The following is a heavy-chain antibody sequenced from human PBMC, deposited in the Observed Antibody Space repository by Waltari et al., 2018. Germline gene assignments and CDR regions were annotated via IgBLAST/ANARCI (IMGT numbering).Heavy chain of an antibody. D-gene: IGHD3-10*01. CDR2: INSDGIIT. V-gene: IGHV3-74*01. CDR3: ARQWFRDV. CDR1: GVTFSSYW. J-gene: IGHJ6*02. Sequence: EVQLVESGGDLVQPGGSLRLSCAASGVTFSSYWMHWVRQAPGKGLVWVSRINSDGIITTYADPVKGRFTISRDNAKNTLYLQMNSLRAEDTAVYYCARQWFRDVWGQGTTVTVSS.